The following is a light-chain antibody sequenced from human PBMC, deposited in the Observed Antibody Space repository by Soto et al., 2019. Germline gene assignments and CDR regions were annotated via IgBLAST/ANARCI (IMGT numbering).Light chain of an antibody. V-gene: IGKV1-5*01. CDR1: QSITNW. J-gene: IGKJ1*01. CDR2: DSS. Sequence: DIQMTQSPSSLSASVGDRVTSTCRASQSITNWLAWYQQKPGKYPKLLMYDSSSFHSGVTSRLSGSGSGTEFTLNIRSLQPDDFATYYCKQYNAYPWTFGMGNKGDIK. CDR3: KQYNAYPWT.